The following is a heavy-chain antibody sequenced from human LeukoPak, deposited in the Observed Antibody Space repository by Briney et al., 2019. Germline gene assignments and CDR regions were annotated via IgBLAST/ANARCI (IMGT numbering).Heavy chain of an antibody. V-gene: IGHV4-39*07. J-gene: IGHJ3*02. D-gene: IGHD6-19*01. Sequence: SSETLSLTCTVSGGSISSSSYYWGWIRQPPGKGLEWIGSIYYSGSTYYNPSLKSRVTISVDTSKNQFSLKLSSVTAADTAVYYCARGLAGYSGGDDAFDTWGQGTMVTVSS. CDR2: IYYSGST. CDR3: ARGLAGYSGGDDAFDT. CDR1: GGSISSSSYY.